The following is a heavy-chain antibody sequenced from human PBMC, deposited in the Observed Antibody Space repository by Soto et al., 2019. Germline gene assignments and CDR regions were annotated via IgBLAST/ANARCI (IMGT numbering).Heavy chain of an antibody. D-gene: IGHD1-7*01. CDR3: GHRRIGVSQWNYGDFDY. CDR1: GFSLSTRGVG. J-gene: IGHJ4*02. Sequence: QLTLKESGPTLLKPTQTLTLTCTFSGFSLSTRGVGVGWIRQPPGKALEGLVIIYWDDDKRYSPSLRGRLTITKDTSKNQVVLRMTNVDPEDTATYFCGHRRIGVSQWNYGDFDYWGQGTLVTVSS. V-gene: IGHV2-5*02. CDR2: IYWDDDK.